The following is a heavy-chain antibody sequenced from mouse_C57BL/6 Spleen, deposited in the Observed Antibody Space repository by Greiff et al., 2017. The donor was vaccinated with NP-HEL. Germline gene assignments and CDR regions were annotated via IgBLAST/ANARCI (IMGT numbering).Heavy chain of an antibody. CDR1: GYTFTDYY. CDR3: ARSLRTGNWFAY. D-gene: IGHD4-1*01. CDR2: INPYNGGT. J-gene: IGHJ3*01. Sequence: VQLQQSGPVLVKPGASVKMSCKASGYTFTDYYMNWVKQSHGKSLEWIGVINPYNGGTSYNQKFKGKATLTVDKSSSTAYMELNSLTSEDSAVYYCARSLRTGNWFAYWGQGTLVTVSA. V-gene: IGHV1-19*01.